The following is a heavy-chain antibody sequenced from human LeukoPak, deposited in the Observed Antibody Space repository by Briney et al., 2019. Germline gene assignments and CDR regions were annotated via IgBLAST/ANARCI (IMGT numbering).Heavy chain of an antibody. J-gene: IGHJ4*02. CDR3: ARGVYYYDSSGFNFDY. CDR1: GGSFSGYY. Sequence: SETLSLTCAVYGGSFSGYYWSWIRQPPGKGLEWIGEINHSGSTNYNPSLKSRVTISVDTSKNQFSLKLSSVTAADTAVYYCARGVYYYDSSGFNFDYWGRGTLVTVSS. V-gene: IGHV4-34*01. D-gene: IGHD3-22*01. CDR2: INHSGST.